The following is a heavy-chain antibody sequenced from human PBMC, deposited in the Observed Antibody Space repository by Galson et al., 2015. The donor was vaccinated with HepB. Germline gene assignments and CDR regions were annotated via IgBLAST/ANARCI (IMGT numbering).Heavy chain of an antibody. CDR1: GYTFTSYG. J-gene: IGHJ4*02. D-gene: IGHD3-16*01. CDR3: ARDIKTEPFMITDDY. CDR2: ISAYNGNT. V-gene: IGHV1-18*01. Sequence: SVKVSCKASGYTFTSYGISWVRQAPGQGLEWMGWISAYNGNTNYAQKLQGRVTMTTDTSTSTAYMELRSLRSDDTAVYYCARDIKTEPFMITDDYWGQGTLVTVSS.